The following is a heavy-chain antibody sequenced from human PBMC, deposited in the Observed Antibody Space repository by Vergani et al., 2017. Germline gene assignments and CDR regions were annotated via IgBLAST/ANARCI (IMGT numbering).Heavy chain of an antibody. Sequence: QVQLQESGPGLVKPSETLSLTCSVSGDSMNTYYWTWIRQPPGKGLEWIGYIYDSGDTKYNPSLKSRVTMSLDTSKNQFSLKLSSVTAADTAVYYCARGLWNWKGNWFDPWGQGTLVTVSS. J-gene: IGHJ5*02. CDR2: IYDSGDT. V-gene: IGHV4-59*12. CDR3: ARGLWNWKGNWFDP. D-gene: IGHD1-1*01. CDR1: GDSMNTYY.